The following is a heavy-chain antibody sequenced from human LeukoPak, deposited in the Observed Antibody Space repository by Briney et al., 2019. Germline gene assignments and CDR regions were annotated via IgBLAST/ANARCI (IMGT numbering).Heavy chain of an antibody. CDR2: IIPIFGTA. V-gene: IGHV1-69*05. CDR1: GGTFSSYA. J-gene: IGHJ4*02. Sequence: SVKVSCKASGGTFSSYAISWVRQAPGQGLEWMGGIIPIFGTANYAQKFQGRVTITTDESTSTAYMELSSLRSEDTAVYYCARVGGYYDSSGYPGYFDYWGQGTLVTVSS. CDR3: ARVGGYYDSSGYPGYFDY. D-gene: IGHD3-22*01.